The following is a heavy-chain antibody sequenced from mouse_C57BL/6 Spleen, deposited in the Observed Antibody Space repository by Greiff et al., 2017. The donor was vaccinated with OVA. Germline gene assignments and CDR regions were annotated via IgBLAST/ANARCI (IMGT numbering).Heavy chain of an antibody. J-gene: IGHJ2*01. CDR2: IDPENGDT. V-gene: IGHV14-4*01. CDR3: TPHWDY. CDR1: GFNIKDDY. Sequence: EVHLVESGAELVRPGASVKLSCTASGFNIKDDYMHWVKQRPEQGLEWIGWIDPENGDTEYASKFQGKATITADTSSNTAYLQLSSLTSEDTAVYYCTPHWDYWGQGTTLTVSS. D-gene: IGHD4-1*01.